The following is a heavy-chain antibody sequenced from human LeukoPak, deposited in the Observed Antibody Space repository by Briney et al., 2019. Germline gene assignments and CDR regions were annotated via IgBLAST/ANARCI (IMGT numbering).Heavy chain of an antibody. Sequence: PSETLSLTCTVSGGXLSPYYCTWLRQPPGKGLEWLGYIYYTGSTNYNPSLKSRVTISADTSKNQFSLKLSSVTAADTAVYYCARAGSSWSTGYYFDYWGQGTLVTVSS. CDR3: ARAGSSWSTGYYFDY. V-gene: IGHV4-59*01. J-gene: IGHJ4*02. CDR2: IYYTGST. CDR1: GGXLSPYY. D-gene: IGHD6-13*01.